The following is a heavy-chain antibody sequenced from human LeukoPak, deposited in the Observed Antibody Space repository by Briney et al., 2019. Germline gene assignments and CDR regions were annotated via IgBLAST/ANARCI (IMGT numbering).Heavy chain of an antibody. J-gene: IGHJ4*02. CDR2: IIPIFGTA. CDR3: ARSYDSSGYLRSDLDY. Sequence: SVKVSCKASGGTFSSYAISWVRQAPGQGLEWMGGIIPIFGTANYAQKFQGRVTITADESTSTAYMELSSLRSEDTAVYYCARSYDSSGYLRSDLDYWGQGTLVTVSS. D-gene: IGHD3-22*01. V-gene: IGHV1-69*13. CDR1: GGTFSSYA.